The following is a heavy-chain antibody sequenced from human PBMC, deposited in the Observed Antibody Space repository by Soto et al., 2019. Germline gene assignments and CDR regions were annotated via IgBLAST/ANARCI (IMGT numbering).Heavy chain of an antibody. CDR1: GGTFSSYT. J-gene: IGHJ4*02. CDR3: ARDARPTVTTTEPDY. CDR2: IIPILGIA. D-gene: IGHD4-17*01. V-gene: IGHV1-69*08. Sequence: QVQLVQSGAEVKKPGSSVKVSCKASGGTFSSYTISGVRQAPGQGLEWMGRIIPILGIANYAQKFPGRVTITADKSTSTAYRELSSLRSEDTAVYYCARDARPTVTTTEPDYWGQGTLVTVSS.